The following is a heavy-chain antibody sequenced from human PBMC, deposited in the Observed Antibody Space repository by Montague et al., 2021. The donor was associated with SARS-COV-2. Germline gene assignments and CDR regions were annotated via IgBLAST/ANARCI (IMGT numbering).Heavy chain of an antibody. J-gene: IGHJ4*02. CDR1: GFSFSIYW. V-gene: IGHV3-74*01. CDR3: VRDLVGKDDF. CDR2: IDEYGGTT. D-gene: IGHD1-26*01. Sequence: SLRLSCAASGFSFSIYWMHWVRQAPGKGLVWVSRIDEYGGTTNXXXSVRGRFTISRDNAKSTLYLQTNSLRAEDTAVYYCVRDLVGKDDFWGPGTQVTVSS.